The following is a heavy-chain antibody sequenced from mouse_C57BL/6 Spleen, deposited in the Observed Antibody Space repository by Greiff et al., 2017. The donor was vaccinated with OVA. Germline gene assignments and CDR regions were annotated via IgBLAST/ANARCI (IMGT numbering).Heavy chain of an antibody. Sequence: EVQRVESGEGLVKPGGSLKLSCAASGFTFSSYAMSWVRQTPEKRLEWVAYISSGGDYIYYADTVKGRFTISRDNARNTLYLQMSSLKSEDTAMYYCTRENGNSRFDYWGQGTTLTVSS. CDR2: ISSGGDYI. J-gene: IGHJ2*01. D-gene: IGHD2-1*01. CDR1: GFTFSSYA. V-gene: IGHV5-9-1*02. CDR3: TRENGNSRFDY.